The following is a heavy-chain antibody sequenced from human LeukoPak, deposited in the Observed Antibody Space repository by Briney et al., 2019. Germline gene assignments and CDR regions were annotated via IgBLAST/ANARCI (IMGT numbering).Heavy chain of an antibody. D-gene: IGHD2-2*01. CDR3: ARTPRYQLFPVDY. CDR2: IIPIFGTA. J-gene: IGHJ4*02. Sequence: GASVKVSCKASGGTFSSYAISWVRQAPGQGLEWMGGIIPIFGTANYAQKFQGRVTITADESTSTAYMELSSLRSEDTAVYYCARTPRYQLFPVDYWGQGTLVTISS. V-gene: IGHV1-69*13. CDR1: GGTFSSYA.